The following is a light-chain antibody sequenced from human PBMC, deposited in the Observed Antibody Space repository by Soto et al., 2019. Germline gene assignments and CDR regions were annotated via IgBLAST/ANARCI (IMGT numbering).Light chain of an antibody. CDR3: TSYAGGNNV. Sequence: QSALTQPPSASGSPGQSVTISCTGTSSDVGGYNYVSWYQQHPGKVPKLMVYEVNKRPSGVPDGFSGSKSGNTASLTVSGLQAEDEADYYCTSYAGGNNVFGTGTQLTVL. CDR2: EVN. V-gene: IGLV2-8*01. J-gene: IGLJ1*01. CDR1: SSDVGGYNY.